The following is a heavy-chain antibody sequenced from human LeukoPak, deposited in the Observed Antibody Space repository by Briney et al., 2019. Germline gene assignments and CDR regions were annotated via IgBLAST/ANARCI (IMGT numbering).Heavy chain of an antibody. V-gene: IGHV4-61*02. J-gene: IGHJ4*02. Sequence: PSQTMSLTCAVSGGSISSGSYYWSWIRQPAGKGLEWIGRIYTSGSTNYNPSLKSRVTMSVDTSKNQFSLKLSSVTAADTAVYYCASGPSGSYYTLDYWGQGTLVTVSS. CDR1: GGSISSGSYY. D-gene: IGHD1-26*01. CDR3: ASGPSGSYYTLDY. CDR2: IYTSGST.